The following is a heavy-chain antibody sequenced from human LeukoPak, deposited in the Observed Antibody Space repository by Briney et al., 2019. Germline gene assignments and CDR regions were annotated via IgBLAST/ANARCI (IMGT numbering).Heavy chain of an antibody. D-gene: IGHD5-18*01. J-gene: IGHJ4*02. CDR3: ARGGELWLYYFDY. CDR2: IYYSGST. V-gene: IGHV4-59*01. CDR1: GGSISSYY. Sequence: SETLSLTCTVSGGSISSYYWSWIRQPPGKGLEWIGYIYYSGSTNYNPSLKSRVTISVDTSKNQFSLKLSSVTAADTAEYYCARGGELWLYYFDYWGQGTLVTVSS.